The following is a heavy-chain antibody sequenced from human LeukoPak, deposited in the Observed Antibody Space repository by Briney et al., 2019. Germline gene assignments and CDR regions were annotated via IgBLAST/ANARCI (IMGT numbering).Heavy chain of an antibody. CDR3: ANGPRDYVIDY. Sequence: GGSLRLSCTASGFIFSSYAMNWVRQAPGKGLECVSTIDGDGFRTYYADYVKGRFTISRDNSKNTLYLQMNSLRAEDTAVYYCANGPRDYVIDYWGQGTLVTVSS. D-gene: IGHD4-17*01. CDR1: GFIFSSYA. CDR2: IDGDGFRT. J-gene: IGHJ4*02. V-gene: IGHV3-23*01.